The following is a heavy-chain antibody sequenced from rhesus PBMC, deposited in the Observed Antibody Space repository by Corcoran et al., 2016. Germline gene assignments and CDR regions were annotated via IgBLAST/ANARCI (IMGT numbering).Heavy chain of an antibody. CDR1: GGSISTHY. V-gene: IGHV4-173*01. D-gene: IGHD6S26*01. CDR3: ARGERLVNEYCEF. CDR2: ISGRGGST. Sequence: QLRLQESGPGLVKPSATLSLTCAVSGGSISTHYWSWIRQPSGKGLEWMGRISGRGGSTDYDPSLNRRVTISTDTSKNQVAVKRSAVTAADTAVYYCARGERLVNEYCEFWGQGALVTVSS. J-gene: IGHJ1*01.